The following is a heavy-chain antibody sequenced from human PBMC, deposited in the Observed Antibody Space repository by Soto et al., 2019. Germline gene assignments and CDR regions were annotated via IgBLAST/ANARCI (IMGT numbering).Heavy chain of an antibody. CDR3: ARDRSGSYLRY. D-gene: IGHD1-26*01. CDR2: IIPIFGTA. J-gene: IGHJ4*02. CDR1: GGTFSSYA. Sequence: SVKVSCKASGGTFSSYAISWVRQAPGQGLEWMGGIIPIFGTANYAQKFQGRVTMTTDTSTSTAYMELRSLRSDDTAVYYCARDRSGSYLRYWGQGTLVTVSS. V-gene: IGHV1-69*05.